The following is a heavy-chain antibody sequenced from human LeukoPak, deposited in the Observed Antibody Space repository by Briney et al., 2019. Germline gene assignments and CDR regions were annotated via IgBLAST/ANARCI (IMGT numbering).Heavy chain of an antibody. V-gene: IGHV4-34*01. Sequence: SETLSLTCAVYGGSFSGYYWSWIRQPPGKGLEWIGEINHSGSTNYNPSLKNRVTISVDTSKNQFSLKLSSVTAADTAVYYCARGFEGTSYSNWFDPWGQGTLVTVSS. J-gene: IGHJ5*02. CDR1: GGSFSGYY. CDR2: INHSGST. D-gene: IGHD2-2*01. CDR3: ARGFEGTSYSNWFDP.